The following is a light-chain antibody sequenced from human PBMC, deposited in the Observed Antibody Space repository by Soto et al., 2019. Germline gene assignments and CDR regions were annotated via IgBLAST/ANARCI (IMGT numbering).Light chain of an antibody. Sequence: SYELTQPPSVSVAPGQTARITCGGNNIGGKSLHWYQQKPGQAPVLVVYDDGDRPSGIPERFSGSNSRNTATLTISRVEAGDEADYYCQVWDNNYDHYVFGTGTKVTVL. V-gene: IGLV3-21*02. CDR1: NIGGKS. CDR2: DDG. J-gene: IGLJ1*01. CDR3: QVWDNNYDHYV.